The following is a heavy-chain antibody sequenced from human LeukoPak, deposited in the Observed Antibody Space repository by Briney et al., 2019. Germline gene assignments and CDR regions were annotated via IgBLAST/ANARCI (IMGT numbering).Heavy chain of an antibody. CDR1: GGSISSSNW. V-gene: IGHV4-4*02. Sequence: SETLSLTCAVSGGSISSSNWWSWVRQPPGKGLEWIGEIYHSGSTNYNPSLKSRVTISVDKSKNQFSLKLSSVTAADTAIYYCAKDLSTGWELLNWFDPWGQGTLVTVSS. D-gene: IGHD4-23*01. CDR2: IYHSGST. CDR3: AKDLSTGWELLNWFDP. J-gene: IGHJ5*02.